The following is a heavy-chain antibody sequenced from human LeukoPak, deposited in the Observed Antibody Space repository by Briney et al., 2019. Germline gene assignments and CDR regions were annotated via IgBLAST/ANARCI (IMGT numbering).Heavy chain of an antibody. D-gene: IGHD6-6*01. Sequence: GGSLRLSCAASGFTFSSYSMNWVRQAPGKGLEWVSSISSSSYIYYADSVKGRFTISRDNSKNTLYLQMNSLRAEDTAVYYCAKDRPKYSSSSRGGPTGFDPWGQGTLVTVSS. J-gene: IGHJ5*02. CDR3: AKDRPKYSSSSRGGPTGFDP. CDR1: GFTFSSYS. V-gene: IGHV3-21*01. CDR2: ISSSSYI.